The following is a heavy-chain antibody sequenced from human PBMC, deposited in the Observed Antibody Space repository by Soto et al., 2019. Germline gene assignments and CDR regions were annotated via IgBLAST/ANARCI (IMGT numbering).Heavy chain of an antibody. J-gene: IGHJ4*02. CDR2: ISYSGST. Sequence: KTSETLSLTCTVSGGSISSYYWIWIRQPPGKGLEWIGYISYSGSTNYNPSLKSRPTISVDTSKNQFSLKLRSVTAADTAVYYCARAAPCGDYALDYWGQGTLVTVSS. V-gene: IGHV4-59*01. CDR1: GGSISSYY. D-gene: IGHD4-17*01. CDR3: ARAAPCGDYALDY.